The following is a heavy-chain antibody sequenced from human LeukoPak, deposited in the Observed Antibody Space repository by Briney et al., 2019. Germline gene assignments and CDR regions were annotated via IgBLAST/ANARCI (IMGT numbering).Heavy chain of an antibody. D-gene: IGHD1/OR15-1a*01. CDR3: TLTTFGVVYYFDY. J-gene: IGHJ4*02. CDR2: ISYDGINQ. Sequence: GGSLRLSCATSGFTFSSYAMHWVRQAPGKGLEWVALISYDGINQYYADSVKGRFIISRDNSKNTLYLQLNSLRLEDTAVYYCTLTTFGVVYYFDYWGQGTLVTVSS. CDR1: GFTFSSYA. V-gene: IGHV3-30*04.